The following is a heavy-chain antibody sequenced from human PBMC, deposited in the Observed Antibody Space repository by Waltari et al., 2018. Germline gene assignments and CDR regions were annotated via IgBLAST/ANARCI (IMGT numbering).Heavy chain of an antibody. Sequence: EVQLVESGGGLIQPGGSLRLSCAASGFNVSNKYMTWVRQAPGKGLEWVSILYTGGSTYYADSVRGRFTISRDNSKNTVYLQMNSLRAEDTAVYYCARDRDYHISGSEAWGQGTLVTVSS. CDR3: ARDRDYHISGSEA. CDR1: GFNVSNKY. V-gene: IGHV3-53*01. J-gene: IGHJ4*02. D-gene: IGHD3-22*01. CDR2: LYTGGST.